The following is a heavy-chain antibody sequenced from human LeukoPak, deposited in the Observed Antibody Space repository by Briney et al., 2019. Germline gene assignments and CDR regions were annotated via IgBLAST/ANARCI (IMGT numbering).Heavy chain of an antibody. J-gene: IGHJ4*02. CDR3: ARDRVVITLNYFDY. Sequence: GGSLRLSCAASGFTFSSYAMHWVRQAPGKGLEWVAVISYDGSNKYYADSVKGRFTISRDNSKNTLYLQMNSLRAEDTAVYYCARDRVVITLNYFDYWGQGILVTVSS. D-gene: IGHD3-22*01. CDR1: GFTFSSYA. CDR2: ISYDGSNK. V-gene: IGHV3-30-3*01.